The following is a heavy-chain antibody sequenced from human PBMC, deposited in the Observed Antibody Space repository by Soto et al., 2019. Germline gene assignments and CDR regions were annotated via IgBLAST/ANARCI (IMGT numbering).Heavy chain of an antibody. Sequence: PSETLSLTCTVSGGSITSYFWSWVRQPPGKGLEWIGYIYYSGSTNYNPSLKSRVTISVDTSKNQFSLKLSSVIAADTAVYYCARDKGIMWFGEARPSYYGMDVWGQGTTVTVSS. CDR1: GGSITSYF. V-gene: IGHV4-59*01. D-gene: IGHD3-10*01. CDR2: IYYSGST. CDR3: ARDKGIMWFGEARPSYYGMDV. J-gene: IGHJ6*02.